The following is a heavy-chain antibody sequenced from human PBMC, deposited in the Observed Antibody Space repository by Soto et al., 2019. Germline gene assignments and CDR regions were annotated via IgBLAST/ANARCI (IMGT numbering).Heavy chain of an antibody. J-gene: IGHJ3*02. D-gene: IGHD1-26*01. V-gene: IGHV4-31*03. CDR2: IYHSGMT. CDR3: ATVRWELHDAFDI. Sequence: QVQLQESGPGLVQPSQTLSLTCTVSGGSISTGGYYWSWIRQHPCRGLEWIGYIYHSGMTFSNPSLQSRVAISIDTSKNKFSLKLSSVTAADTAVYYCATVRWELHDAFDIWGQGTMVSVSS. CDR1: GGSISTGGYY.